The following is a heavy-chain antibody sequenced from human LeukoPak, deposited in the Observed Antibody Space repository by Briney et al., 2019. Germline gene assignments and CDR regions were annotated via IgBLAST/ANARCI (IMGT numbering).Heavy chain of an antibody. V-gene: IGHV1-2*02. CDR3: ARDPSSVTLYFFDY. CDR2: IDANNGDT. D-gene: IGHD4-11*01. CDR1: GYTFRSNY. J-gene: IGHJ4*02. Sequence: ASVKISCKASGYTFRSNYIHWLRQAPGQGLEWMGWIDANNGDTKSAQKFQGRVTMSRDTSISTAYIDLSSLSTDDAAVYYCARDPSSVTLYFFDYWGQGTLVTVSS.